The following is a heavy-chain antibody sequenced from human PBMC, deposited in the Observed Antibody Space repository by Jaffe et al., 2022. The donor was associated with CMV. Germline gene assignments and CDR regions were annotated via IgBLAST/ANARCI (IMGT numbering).Heavy chain of an antibody. J-gene: IGHJ6*03. V-gene: IGHV1-3*01. D-gene: IGHD6-6*01. CDR2: INAGNGNT. CDR1: GYTFTSYA. CDR3: ARAGIAARPGPYYYYYMDV. Sequence: QVQLVQSGAEVKKPGASVKVSCKASGYTFTSYAMHWVRQAPGQRLEWMGWINAGNGNTKYSQKFQGRVTITRDTSASTAYMELSSLRSEDTAVYYCARAGIAARPGPYYYYYMDVWGKGTTVTVSS.